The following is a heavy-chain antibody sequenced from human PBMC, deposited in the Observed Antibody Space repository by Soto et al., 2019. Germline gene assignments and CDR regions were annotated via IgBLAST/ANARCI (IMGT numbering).Heavy chain of an antibody. CDR1: GGSISTGGYY. V-gene: IGHV4-31*03. J-gene: IGHJ4*02. D-gene: IGHD4-17*01. CDR2: IYYSGST. Sequence: QVQLQESGPGLVKPSQTLSLTCTVSGGSISTGGYYWTWIRQHPGKGLEWIGYIYYSGSTYYNPSLKSRFTISGDTSKNQFSLKLSSVTAADTAVYYCARGLSVTLCDNWGQGTLVTVSS. CDR3: ARGLSVTLCDN.